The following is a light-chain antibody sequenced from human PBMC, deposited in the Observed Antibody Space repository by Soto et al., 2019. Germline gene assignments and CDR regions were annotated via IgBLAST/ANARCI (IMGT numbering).Light chain of an antibody. CDR2: DAS. J-gene: IGKJ4*01. CDR3: QQYIMPT. Sequence: DIQMTQSPSTLSASVGDRVTITCRASQSISSWLAWYQQKPGKAPKLLIYDASSLESGVPSRFSGSGSGTEFTLTISSLQPDDFATYYCQQYIMPTFGGGTKVEIK. V-gene: IGKV1-5*01. CDR1: QSISSW.